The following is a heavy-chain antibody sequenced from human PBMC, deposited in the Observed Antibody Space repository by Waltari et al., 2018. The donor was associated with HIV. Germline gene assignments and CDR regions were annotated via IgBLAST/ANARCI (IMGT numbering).Heavy chain of an antibody. V-gene: IGHV3-23*01. CDR3: AQGTGFSTNPFDY. J-gene: IGHJ4*02. D-gene: IGHD2-8*02. CDR2: ISGSGVTT. Sequence: PGGSLTLSCAVSGSTFPNYGMYWVRQAPEKGLEWVSGISGSGVTTYYADSVKGRFTISRDNSKNTVNLQMDNLRANDTAVYYCAQGTGFSTNPFDYWGQGTLVTVSS. CDR1: GSTFPNYG.